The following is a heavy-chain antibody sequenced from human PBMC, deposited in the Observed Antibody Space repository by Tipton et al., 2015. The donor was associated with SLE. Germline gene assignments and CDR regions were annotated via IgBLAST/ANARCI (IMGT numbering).Heavy chain of an antibody. V-gene: IGHV4-4*07. CDR1: GGSISSYY. CDR2: ISSTGST. J-gene: IGHJ4*02. CDR3: ARDEYRYDATGYHLLGHFDF. Sequence: TLSLTCTVSGGSISSYYWSWIRQPPGKGLEWIGRISSTGSTNYNPSLKSRVTMSVDTSKNQFSLKLRSVTAADTAVYYCARDEYRYDATGYHLLGHFDFWGQGTLVTVSS. D-gene: IGHD3-22*01.